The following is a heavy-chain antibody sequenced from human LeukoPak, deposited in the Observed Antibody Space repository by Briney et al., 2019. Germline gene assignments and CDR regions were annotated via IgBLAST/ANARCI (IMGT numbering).Heavy chain of an antibody. D-gene: IGHD3-10*02. J-gene: IGHJ6*04. CDR1: GFTFSSYW. CDR3: AELGITMIGGV. Sequence: PGGSLRLSCAASGFTFSSYWMHWVRQGPGKGLVWVSSISSSSSYIYYTDSVKGRFTISRDNAKSSLYLQMTSLRAEDTAVYYCAELGITMIGGVWGKGTTVTISS. V-gene: IGHV3-21*01. CDR2: ISSSSSYI.